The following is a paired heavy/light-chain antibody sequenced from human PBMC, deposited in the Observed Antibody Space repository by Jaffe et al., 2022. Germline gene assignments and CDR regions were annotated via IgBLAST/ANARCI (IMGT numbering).Heavy chain of an antibody. CDR2: IYTSGST. D-gene: IGHD3-22*01. J-gene: IGHJ4*02. V-gene: IGHV4-61*02. CDR3: ARGTGYDSSGYYYVHYFDY. CDR1: GGSISSGSYY. Sequence: QVQLQESGPGLVKPSQTLSLTCTVSGGSISSGSYYWSWIRQPAGKGLEWIGRIYTSGSTNYNPSLKSRVTISVDTSKNQFSLKLSSVTAADTAVYYCARGTGYDSSGYYYVHYFDYWGQGTLVTVSS.
Light chain of an antibody. J-gene: IGKJ2*01. CDR3: QQSYSTLPYT. Sequence: DIQMTQSPSSLSASVGDRVTITCRASQSISSYLNWYQQKPGKAPKLLIYAASSLQSGVPSRFSGSGSGTDFTLTISSLQPEDFATYYCQQSYSTLPYTFGQGTKLEIK. CDR1: QSISSY. V-gene: IGKV1-39*01. CDR2: AAS.